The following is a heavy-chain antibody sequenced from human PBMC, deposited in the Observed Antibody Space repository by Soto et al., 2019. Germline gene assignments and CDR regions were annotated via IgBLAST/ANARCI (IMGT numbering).Heavy chain of an antibody. D-gene: IGHD5-18*01. CDR3: ARPDTAMAIYYDYGMDV. CDR1: GGTFSSYA. V-gene: IGHV1-69*12. CDR2: IIPIFGTA. J-gene: IGHJ6*02. Sequence: QVQLVQSGADVKKPGSSVKVSCKASGGTFSSYAISWVRQAPGQGLEWMGGIIPIFGTANYAQKFQGRVTITADEATSTAYMELSSVRSEDTAVYYCARPDTAMAIYYDYGMDVWGQGTTVTVSS.